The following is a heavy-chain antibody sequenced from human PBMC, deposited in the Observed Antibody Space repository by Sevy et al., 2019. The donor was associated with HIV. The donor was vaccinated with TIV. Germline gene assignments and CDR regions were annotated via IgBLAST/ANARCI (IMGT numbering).Heavy chain of an antibody. J-gene: IGHJ4*02. CDR3: ARESGSDWYLDY. V-gene: IGHV3-33*01. Sequence: GGSLRLSCKASGFIFSRYGVHWVRQAPGKGLEWVASIFNDGKTKYYGDAVKGRFTFSRDDSKNTLYLQMDSLRAEDTAVYYCARESGSDWYLDYWGQGTLVTVS. D-gene: IGHD1-26*01. CDR2: IFNDGKTK. CDR1: GFIFSRYG.